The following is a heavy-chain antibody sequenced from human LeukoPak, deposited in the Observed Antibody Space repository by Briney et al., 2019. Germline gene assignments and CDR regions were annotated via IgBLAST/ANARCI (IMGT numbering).Heavy chain of an antibody. CDR2: IYYRGST. J-gene: IGHJ5*02. Sequence: SETLSLTCTVSGCSFSSGGYYWSWILQHPGKSLEWIRYIYYRGSTYYNPCLKSRVTISVDTSKYQFSLKLSSVTAADTAVYYCARGAVVPAATNWFDPWGQGTLVTVSS. V-gene: IGHV4-31*03. CDR3: ARGAVVPAATNWFDP. CDR1: GCSFSSGGYY. D-gene: IGHD2-2*01.